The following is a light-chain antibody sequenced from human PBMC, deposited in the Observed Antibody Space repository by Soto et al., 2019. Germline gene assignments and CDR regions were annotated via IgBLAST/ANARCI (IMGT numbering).Light chain of an antibody. CDR1: VLAKKY. J-gene: IGLJ3*02. CDR3: YSAADNNLV. CDR2: KDS. Sequence: SYELTQPSSVSVSPGQTARITCSGDVLAKKYARWFQQKPGQAPVLVIYKDSERPSGIPERLSGSSSGTTVTLTISGAQVEDEADYYCYSAADNNLVFGGGTKVTVL. V-gene: IGLV3-27*01.